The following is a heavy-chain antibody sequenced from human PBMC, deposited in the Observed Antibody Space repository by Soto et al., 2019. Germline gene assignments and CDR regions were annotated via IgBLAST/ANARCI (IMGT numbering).Heavy chain of an antibody. CDR1: GFTFSSYG. V-gene: IGHV3-30*18. Sequence: GGSLRLSCAASGFTFSSYGMHWVRQAPGKGLEWVAVISYDGSNKYYADSVKGRFTISRDNSKNTLYPQMNSLRAEDTAVYYCAKSRVVVVAPAPYYYGMDVWGQGTTVTVSS. CDR2: ISYDGSNK. D-gene: IGHD2-15*01. J-gene: IGHJ6*02. CDR3: AKSRVVVVAPAPYYYGMDV.